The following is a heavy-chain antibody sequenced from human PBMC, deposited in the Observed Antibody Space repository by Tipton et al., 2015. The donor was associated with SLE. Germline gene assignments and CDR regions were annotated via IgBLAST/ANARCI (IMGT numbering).Heavy chain of an antibody. V-gene: IGHV4-38-2*02. Sequence: TLSLTCTVSGYSIFDGYYWGWIRQPPGKGPEWIGTIYHSGDTYYNPSLKSRVTLTVDASKKQFSLKLTSVTTADTAVYYCARYYYDSTGDCLFDYWGQGTLVTVSS. CDR2: IYHSGDT. CDR3: ARYYYDSTGDCLFDY. D-gene: IGHD3-22*01. J-gene: IGHJ4*02. CDR1: GYSIFDGYY.